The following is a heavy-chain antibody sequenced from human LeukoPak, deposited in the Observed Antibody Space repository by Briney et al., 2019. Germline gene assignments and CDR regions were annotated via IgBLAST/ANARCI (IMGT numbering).Heavy chain of an antibody. Sequence: SETLSLTCTVSGGSISSSYWSWIRQPPGKGLEWIGYIYYSGSTNYNPSFKSRVAISVDTSKNQFSLKLSSVTAADTAVYYCARGSSFDYWGQGTLVTVSS. D-gene: IGHD6-13*01. J-gene: IGHJ4*02. V-gene: IGHV4-59*08. CDR2: IYYSGST. CDR3: ARGSSFDY. CDR1: GGSISSSY.